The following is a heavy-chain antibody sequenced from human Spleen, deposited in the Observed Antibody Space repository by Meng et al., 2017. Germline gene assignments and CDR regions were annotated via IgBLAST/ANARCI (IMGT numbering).Heavy chain of an antibody. D-gene: IGHD1-26*01. CDR1: GFTFSGHA. J-gene: IGHJ4*02. CDR3: AKEGGIVGDDY. V-gene: IGHV3-23*01. Sequence: GGSLRLSCAASGFTFSGHAMSWVRQAPGKGLEWVSDISISGGSTNYADSVKGRFTMSRDNSKNTLFLQMNSLSDEDTAVYYCAKEGGIVGDDYWGQGTLVTVSS. CDR2: ISISGGST.